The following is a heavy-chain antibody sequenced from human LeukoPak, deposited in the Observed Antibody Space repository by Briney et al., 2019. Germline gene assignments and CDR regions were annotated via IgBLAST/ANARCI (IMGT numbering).Heavy chain of an antibody. D-gene: IGHD3-16*01. CDR2: INHSGST. CDR1: GGSFSGYY. CDR3: ARARGTFSLDAFDI. V-gene: IGHV4-34*01. J-gene: IGHJ3*02. Sequence: SETLSLTCAVYGGSFSGYYWSWIRQPPGKGLGWIGEINHSGSTNYNPSLKSRVTISVDTSKNQFSLKLSSVTAADTAVYYCARARGTFSLDAFDIWGQGTMVTVSS.